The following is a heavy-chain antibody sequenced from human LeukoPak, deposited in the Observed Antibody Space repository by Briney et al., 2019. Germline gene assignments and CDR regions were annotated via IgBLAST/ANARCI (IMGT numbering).Heavy chain of an antibody. CDR3: ARDKRHGPRGAFDI. J-gene: IGHJ3*02. CDR2: IYYSGST. CDR1: GGSISSYY. V-gene: IGHV4-59*01. D-gene: IGHD2-8*01. Sequence: SETLSLTCTVSGGSISSYYWSWIRQPPGKGLEWIGYIYYSGSTNYNPSLKSRVTISVDTSKNQFSLKLSSVTAADTAVYYCARDKRHGPRGAFDIWGQGTMVTVSS.